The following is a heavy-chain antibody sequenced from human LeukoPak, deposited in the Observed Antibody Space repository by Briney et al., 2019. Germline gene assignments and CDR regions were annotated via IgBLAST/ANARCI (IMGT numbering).Heavy chain of an antibody. CDR1: GYTFTSYG. Sequence: ASVKVSCKASGYTFTSYGISWVRQAPGQGLEWMGWISAYNGNTNYAQKLQGRVTMTTDTSTSTAYLELRSLRSDDTAVYYCARANYYDSSGYYYVGNYYYGMDVWGQGTTVTVSS. D-gene: IGHD3-22*01. V-gene: IGHV1-18*01. J-gene: IGHJ6*02. CDR2: ISAYNGNT. CDR3: ARANYYDSSGYYYVGNYYYGMDV.